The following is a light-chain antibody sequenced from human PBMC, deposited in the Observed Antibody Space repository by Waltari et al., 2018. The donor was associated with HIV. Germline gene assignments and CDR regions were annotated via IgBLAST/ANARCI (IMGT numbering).Light chain of an antibody. Sequence: SSPLTQPPTVSAASGQPARMPCGGNYLGGKTGNSYQQKPGHAPVLLVYENSDRPSGIPERISGSKSGNTAARTISRVEAGDEADYYCQVWDSSSDDWVFGGGTKLTVL. CDR3: QVWDSSSDDWV. V-gene: IGLV3-21*02. J-gene: IGLJ3*02. CDR1: YLGGKT. CDR2: ENS.